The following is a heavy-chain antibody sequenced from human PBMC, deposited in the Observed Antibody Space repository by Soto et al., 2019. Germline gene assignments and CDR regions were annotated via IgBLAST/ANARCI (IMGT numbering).Heavy chain of an antibody. J-gene: IGHJ4*02. CDR3: ARDASGPFDY. V-gene: IGHV3-53*01. CDR1: GFTVSDS. D-gene: IGHD6-19*01. CDR2: IHSDGST. Sequence: GGSLRLSCSVAGFTVSDSMSWVRQAPGEGLECVSSIHSDGSTHYTDSVRGRFTISRDNSKNTLYLQMDRLRVDDTAVYFCARDASGPFDYWGQGTLVTVSS.